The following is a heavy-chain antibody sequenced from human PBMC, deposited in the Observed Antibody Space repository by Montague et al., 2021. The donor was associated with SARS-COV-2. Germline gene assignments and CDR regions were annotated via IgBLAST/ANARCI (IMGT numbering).Heavy chain of an antibody. D-gene: IGHD2-21*01. J-gene: IGHJ6*03. CDR3: ARVFPGYYYYMDV. V-gene: IGHV3-74*01. CDR1: GFTFSSYW. CDR2: VNSDGSST. Sequence: SLRLSCAASGFTFSSYWMHWVRQAPGKGLVWVSRVNSDGSSTSYXDSVKGRFTISRDNAKNTLYLQMNSLRAEDTAVYYCARVFPGYYYYMDVWGKGTTVTVSS.